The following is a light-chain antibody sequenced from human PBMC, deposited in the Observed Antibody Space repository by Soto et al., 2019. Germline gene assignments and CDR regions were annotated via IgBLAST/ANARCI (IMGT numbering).Light chain of an antibody. CDR1: SSDVGGYNY. Sequence: QSALTQPASVSGSPGQSITISCTGTSSDVGGYNYVSWYQQHPGKAPKLMIYDVSNRPSGVSNRFSGSKSGNTASLTISGLQGEDEADYYCSSYTSSSSSYVFGTGTKLHRP. V-gene: IGLV2-14*01. CDR2: DVS. J-gene: IGLJ1*01. CDR3: SSYTSSSSSYV.